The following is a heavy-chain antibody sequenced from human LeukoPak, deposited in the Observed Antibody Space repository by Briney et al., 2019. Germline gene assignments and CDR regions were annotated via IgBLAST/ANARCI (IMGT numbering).Heavy chain of an antibody. Sequence: SSETLSLTCTVSGGSISSDYWGWIRQPPGQGLEWIGRMYTSGSTNYNPSLKSRVTMSVDTSKNLFSLKLSSVTAADTAVFYCARENSGSYRELDYWGQGTLVTVSS. V-gene: IGHV4-4*07. CDR1: GGSISSDY. J-gene: IGHJ4*02. CDR2: MYTSGST. D-gene: IGHD1-26*01. CDR3: ARENSGSYRELDY.